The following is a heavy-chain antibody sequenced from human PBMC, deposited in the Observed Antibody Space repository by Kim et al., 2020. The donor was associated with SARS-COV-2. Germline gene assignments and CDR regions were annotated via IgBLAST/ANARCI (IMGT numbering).Heavy chain of an antibody. D-gene: IGHD4-17*01. J-gene: IGHJ6*02. V-gene: IGHV3-53*01. CDR3: AGTTVTTLYYYYGMDV. CDR1: GFTVSSNY. CDR2: IYSGGST. Sequence: GGSLRLSCAASGFTVSSNYMSWVRQAPGKGLEWVSVIYSGGSTYYADSVKGRFTISRDNSKNTLYLQMNSLRAEDTAVYYCAGTTVTTLYYYYGMDVWVQGTTVTVSS.